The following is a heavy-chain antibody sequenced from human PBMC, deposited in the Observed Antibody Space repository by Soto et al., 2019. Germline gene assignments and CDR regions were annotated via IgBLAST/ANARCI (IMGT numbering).Heavy chain of an antibody. CDR3: ARDERDSSGYPY. CDR1: GGTFSSYA. J-gene: IGHJ4*02. Sequence: QVQLVQSGAEVKKPGSSVKVSCKASGGTFSSYAISWVRQAPGQGLEWMGGIIPIFGTANYAQKFQGRVTITADESTSTAYRELSSLRSEDTAVYYCARDERDSSGYPYWGQGTLFTVSS. V-gene: IGHV1-69*01. CDR2: IIPIFGTA. D-gene: IGHD3-22*01.